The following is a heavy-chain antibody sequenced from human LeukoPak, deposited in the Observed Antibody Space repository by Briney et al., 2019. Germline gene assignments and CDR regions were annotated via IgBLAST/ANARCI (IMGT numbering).Heavy chain of an antibody. V-gene: IGHV1-2*06. Sequence: ASVKVSCKASGYGFTGYYIHWVRQAPGQGLEWMGRINPNSGGKNYAQKFQGRVTMTRDTSISTAYMELSRLKSDDTAVYYCASPPASGWSDFDYWGQGTLVTVSS. CDR2: INPNSGGK. CDR3: ASPPASGWSDFDY. D-gene: IGHD6-19*01. CDR1: GYGFTGYY. J-gene: IGHJ4*02.